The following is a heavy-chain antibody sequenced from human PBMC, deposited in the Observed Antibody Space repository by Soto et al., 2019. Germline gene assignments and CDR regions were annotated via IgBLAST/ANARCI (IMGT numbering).Heavy chain of an antibody. V-gene: IGHV3-15*01. CDR2: IKSTPDGGAI. D-gene: IGHD2-21*01. CDR1: GFTFNNAW. J-gene: IGHJ3*02. CDR3: ATDVAHIAVLLGLDAFDI. Sequence: EVQLVESGGGLVEPGGSLRLSCAASGFTFNNAWMSWVRQAPGKGLEWIGRIKSTPDGGAIDYAAPGKGRFTISRDDSENTLYLQMSSLKTEDTAVYFCATDVAHIAVLLGLDAFDIWGQGTMVTVSS.